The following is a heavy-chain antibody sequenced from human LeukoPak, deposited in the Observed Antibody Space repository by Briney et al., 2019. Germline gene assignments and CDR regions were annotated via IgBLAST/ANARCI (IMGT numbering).Heavy chain of an antibody. J-gene: IGHJ4*02. CDR3: TRDPHALDY. V-gene: IGHV3-48*02. CDR1: GFTFSTYS. Sequence: GGSLRLSCAASGFTFSTYSMNWVRQAPGKGLEWVSYIRGGGSPIYYADSVKGRFTISRDNAKNSLYLHMNSLRDEDTAVYYCTRDPHALDYWGQGTLVTVSS. CDR2: IRGGGSPI.